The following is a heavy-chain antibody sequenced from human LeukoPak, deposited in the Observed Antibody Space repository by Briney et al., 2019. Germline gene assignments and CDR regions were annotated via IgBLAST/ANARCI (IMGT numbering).Heavy chain of an antibody. CDR2: IIPILGIA. D-gene: IGHD6-13*01. CDR3: ARRGLGIAAAAYDY. CDR1: GGTFSSYA. J-gene: IGHJ4*02. Sequence: ASVKVSCKASGGTFSSYAISWVRQAPGQGLEWMGRIIPILGIANYAQKFQGRVTITADKSTSTAYMELSSLRSEDTAVYYCARRGLGIAAAAYDYWGQGTLVTVSS. V-gene: IGHV1-69*04.